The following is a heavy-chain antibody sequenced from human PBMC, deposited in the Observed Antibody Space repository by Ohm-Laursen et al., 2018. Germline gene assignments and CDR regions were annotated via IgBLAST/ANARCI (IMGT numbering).Heavy chain of an antibody. CDR2: ISYDGSNK. CDR3: AKDLRSGYSYYYYYGMDV. J-gene: IGHJ6*02. V-gene: IGHV3-30*18. D-gene: IGHD3-22*01. Sequence: SLRLSCAASGFTFSSYGMHWVRQAPGKGLEWVAVISYDGSNKYYADSVKGRFTISRDNSKNTLYLQMNSLRAEDTAVYYCAKDLRSGYSYYYYYGMDVWGQGTTVTVSS. CDR1: GFTFSSYG.